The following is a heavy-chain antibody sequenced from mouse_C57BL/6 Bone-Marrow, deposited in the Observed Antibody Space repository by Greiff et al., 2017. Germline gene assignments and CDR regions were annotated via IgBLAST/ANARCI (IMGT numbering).Heavy chain of an antibody. Sequence: QVQLQQSGPELVKPGASVKISCKASGYSFTSSYIHWVNQRPGQGLAWIGWIYPGSGNTKYNEKFKGKATLTADTSSSTAYMQLSSLTSEDSAVYYCARDYGYDVDFDVWGTGTTVTVSS. CDR1: GYSFTSSY. CDR2: IYPGSGNT. J-gene: IGHJ1*03. CDR3: ARDYGYDVDFDV. V-gene: IGHV1-66*01. D-gene: IGHD2-2*01.